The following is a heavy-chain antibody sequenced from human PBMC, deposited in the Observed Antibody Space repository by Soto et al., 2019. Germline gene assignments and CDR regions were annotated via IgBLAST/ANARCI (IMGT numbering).Heavy chain of an antibody. CDR3: ARDPAPRIVATIPGWFDP. V-gene: IGHV3-11*06. CDR2: ISSSSSYT. CDR1: GFTFSDYY. Sequence: PGGSLRLSCAASGFTFSDYYMSWIRQAPGKGLEWVSYISSSSSYTNYADSVKGRFTISRDNAKNSLYLQMNSLRAEDTAVYYCARDPAPRIVATIPGWFDPWGQGTLVTVSS. D-gene: IGHD5-12*01. J-gene: IGHJ5*02.